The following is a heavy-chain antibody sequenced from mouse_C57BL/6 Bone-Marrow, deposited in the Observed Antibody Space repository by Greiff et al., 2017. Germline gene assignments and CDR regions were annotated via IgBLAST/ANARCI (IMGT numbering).Heavy chain of an antibody. CDR3: ARWAYYGSSFYWYFDV. CDR1: GYTFTSYW. J-gene: IGHJ1*03. CDR2: IDPSDSET. Sequence: VQLQQPGAELVRPGSSVKLSCKASGYTFTSYWMHWVKQRPIQGLEWIGNIDPSDSETHYNQKFKDKATLTVDKSSSTAYMQLSSLTSEDSAVYYCARWAYYGSSFYWYFDVWGTGTTVTVSS. V-gene: IGHV1-52*01. D-gene: IGHD1-1*01.